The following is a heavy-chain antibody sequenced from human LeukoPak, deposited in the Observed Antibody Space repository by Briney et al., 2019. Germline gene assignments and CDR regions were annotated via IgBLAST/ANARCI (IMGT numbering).Heavy chain of an antibody. J-gene: IGHJ6*03. CDR2: IHHGGTT. Sequence: SETLSLTCTVSGGSISSYYWSWIRQPPGKGLEWIGEIHHGGTTNYNPSLKSRVTISVDKPKNQFSLKLRSVTAADTAVYYCAKKDYYYMDVWGKGTTVTVSS. CDR3: AKKDYYYMDV. CDR1: GGSISSYY. V-gene: IGHV4-59*12.